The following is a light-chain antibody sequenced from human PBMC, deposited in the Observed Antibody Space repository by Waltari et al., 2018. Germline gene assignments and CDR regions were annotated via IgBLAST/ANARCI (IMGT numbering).Light chain of an antibody. CDR1: NSDIGNYNL. Sequence: QSALTQPASVSGSPGQSSTLSCTGTNSDIGNYNLVSWYQQYPGKAPKLVIYEDSQRPSGVSHRFSGSKSGNTASLTISGLQADDESDFHCSSFATSGIWVFGGGTRLTVL. CDR2: EDS. J-gene: IGLJ3*02. CDR3: SSFATSGIWV. V-gene: IGLV2-23*01.